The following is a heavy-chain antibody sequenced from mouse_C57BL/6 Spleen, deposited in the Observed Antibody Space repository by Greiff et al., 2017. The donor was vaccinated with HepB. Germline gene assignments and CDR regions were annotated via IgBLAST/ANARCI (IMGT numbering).Heavy chain of an antibody. CDR3: ASYYGYDVGAWFAY. Sequence: EVKVVESGAELVKPGASVKLSCTASGFNIKDYYMHWVKQRTEQGLEWIGRIDPEDGETKYAPKFQGKATITADTSSNTAYLQLSSLTSEDTAVYYCASYYGYDVGAWFAYWGQGTLVTVCA. CDR1: GFNIKDYY. D-gene: IGHD2-2*01. J-gene: IGHJ3*01. CDR2: IDPEDGET. V-gene: IGHV14-2*01.